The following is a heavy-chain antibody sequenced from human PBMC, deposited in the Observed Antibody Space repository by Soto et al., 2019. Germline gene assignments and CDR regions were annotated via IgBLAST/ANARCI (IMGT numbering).Heavy chain of an antibody. D-gene: IGHD3-10*01. J-gene: IGHJ6*02. V-gene: IGHV1-18*01. CDR1: GYTFSNDG. CDR2: ISAYNGNT. CDR3: ARGGPTSADYYYGMDV. Sequence: QVQLVQSGAEVRRPGASVKVSCKASGYTFSNDGINWVRQAPGQGLEWMGWISAYNGNTEYAQNFQGRVTMTTDTSTSTAYMELRSLRSDDTAVYSCARGGPTSADYYYGMDVWGLGTMVTVSS.